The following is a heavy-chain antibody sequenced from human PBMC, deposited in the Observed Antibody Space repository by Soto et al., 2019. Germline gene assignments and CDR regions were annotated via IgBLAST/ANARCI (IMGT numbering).Heavy chain of an antibody. CDR3: AKPRDIVVVVAATV. CDR1: GFTFSSYA. D-gene: IGHD2-15*01. CDR2: ISGSGGST. V-gene: IGHV3-23*01. Sequence: GGSLRLSCAASGFTFSSYAMSWVRQAPGKGLEWVSAISGSGGSTYYAYSVKGRFTISRDNSKNTLYLQMNSLRAEDTAVYYCAKPRDIVVVVAATVWGQGTLVTVSS. J-gene: IGHJ4*02.